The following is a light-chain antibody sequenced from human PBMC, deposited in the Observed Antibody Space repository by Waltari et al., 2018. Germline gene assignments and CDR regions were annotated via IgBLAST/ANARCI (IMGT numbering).Light chain of an antibody. CDR2: AAS. Sequence: DIQMTQSPSSLSASVGDRVTITCRASQSISSYLNWYQQKPGKAPKLLIYAASSLQSGVPSRFSGSRSGTDFTLTISSLQPEDFATYYCQQSYSTSRTFGQGTKLEIK. V-gene: IGKV1-39*01. CDR1: QSISSY. CDR3: QQSYSTSRT. J-gene: IGKJ2*02.